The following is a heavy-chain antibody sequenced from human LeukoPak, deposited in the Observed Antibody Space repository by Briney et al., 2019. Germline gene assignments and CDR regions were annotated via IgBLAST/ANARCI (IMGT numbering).Heavy chain of an antibody. CDR3: ARGLSPFDY. CDR1: GGSFSGYY. J-gene: IGHJ4*02. V-gene: IGHV4-59*08. CDR2: IYYSGST. Sequence: PSETLSLTCAVYGGSFSGYYWSWIRQPPGKGLEWIGYIYYSGSTNYNPSLKSRVTISVDTSKNQFSLKLSSVTAADTAVYYCARGLSPFDYWGQGTLVTVSS.